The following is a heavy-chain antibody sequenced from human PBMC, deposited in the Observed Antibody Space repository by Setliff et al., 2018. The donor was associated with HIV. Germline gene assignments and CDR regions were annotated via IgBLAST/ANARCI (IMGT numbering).Heavy chain of an antibody. D-gene: IGHD3-9*01. J-gene: IGHJ4*02. CDR1: GFTFSSYS. CDR3: ARDRTDILTYFDY. V-gene: IGHV3-48*04. Sequence: GGSLRLSCAASGFTFSSYSMNWVRQAPGKGLEWVSYISSSSSTIYYADSVKGRFTISRDNAKNSLYLQMNSLRAEDTAVYYCARDRTDILTYFDYWGQGTLVTVSS. CDR2: ISSSSSTI.